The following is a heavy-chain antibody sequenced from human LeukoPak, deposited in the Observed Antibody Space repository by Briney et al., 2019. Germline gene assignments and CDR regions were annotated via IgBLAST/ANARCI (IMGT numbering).Heavy chain of an antibody. CDR3: AKDPNTAAADPYYFDY. Sequence: GGSLRLSCAASGFTFSSYWMSWVRQAPGKGLEWVANIKQDGSEKYYVDSVKGRFTISRDNAKNSLYLQMNSLRAEDTAVYYCAKDPNTAAADPYYFDYWGQGTLVTVSS. D-gene: IGHD6-13*01. J-gene: IGHJ4*02. V-gene: IGHV3-7*01. CDR2: IKQDGSEK. CDR1: GFTFSSYW.